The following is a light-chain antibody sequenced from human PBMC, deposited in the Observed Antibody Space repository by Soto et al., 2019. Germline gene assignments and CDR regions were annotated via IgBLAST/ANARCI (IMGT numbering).Light chain of an antibody. Sequence: DIQMTQSPSSLSASIGDRVTITCQASQGISSYLAWYQQKPGKAPKLLIYDASNLATGAPSRFSGSGSGTDFTSTISSLQAEDIATYYRQQCDKLPLTFGGGTKVDIK. V-gene: IGKV1-33*01. CDR2: DAS. CDR1: QGISSY. J-gene: IGKJ4*01. CDR3: QQCDKLPLT.